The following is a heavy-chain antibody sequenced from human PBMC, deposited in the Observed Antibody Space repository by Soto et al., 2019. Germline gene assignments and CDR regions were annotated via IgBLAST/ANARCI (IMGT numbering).Heavy chain of an antibody. Sequence: SLRLSCAASGFTFSDYYMSWIRQAPGKGLEWVSYISSSSSYTNYADSVKGRFTISRDNAKNSLYLQMNSLRAEDTAVYYCARGYCSGGSCGGAPSWFDPWGQGTLVTVSS. D-gene: IGHD2-15*01. CDR2: ISSSSSYT. J-gene: IGHJ5*02. CDR1: GFTFSDYY. V-gene: IGHV3-11*06. CDR3: ARGYCSGGSCGGAPSWFDP.